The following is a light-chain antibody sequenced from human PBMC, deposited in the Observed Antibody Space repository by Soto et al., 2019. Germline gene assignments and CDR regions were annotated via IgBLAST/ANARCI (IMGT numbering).Light chain of an antibody. CDR1: PSVSSSY. Sequence: EIVLTQSPGTLTMSPGERATLSCRASPSVSSSYLAWYPQIPGQAPRLLIYGASSCATGIPDRFSGSGSGLNLKITIIILVYEGFAVYYSKQRTNYAPWTFAQGT. CDR2: GAS. J-gene: IGKJ1*01. CDR3: KQRTNYAPWT. V-gene: IGKV3D-20*02.